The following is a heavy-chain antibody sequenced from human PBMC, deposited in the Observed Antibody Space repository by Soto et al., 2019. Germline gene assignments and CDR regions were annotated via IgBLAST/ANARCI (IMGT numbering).Heavy chain of an antibody. CDR3: AKVSIAAGGYYYYYMDV. CDR2: ISYDGSNK. J-gene: IGHJ6*03. CDR1: GFTFSSYG. D-gene: IGHD6-13*01. Sequence: GGSLRLSCAASGFTFSSYGMHWVRQAPGKGLEWVAVISYDGSNKYYADSVKGRFTISRDNSKNTLYLQMNSLRAEDTAVYYCAKVSIAAGGYYYYYMDVWGKGTTVTVSS. V-gene: IGHV3-30*18.